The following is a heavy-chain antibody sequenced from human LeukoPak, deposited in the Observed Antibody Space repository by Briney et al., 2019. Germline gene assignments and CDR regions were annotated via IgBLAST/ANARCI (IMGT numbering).Heavy chain of an antibody. CDR1: GVTLSIYA. Sequence: GGSLRLSCAASGVTLSIYAMNWVRQAPGKGLEWVSSISRSGSYIFSADSVKGRFSISRDNAMNSLYLQMNSLRAEDTAVYYCARGEGYYDSSGYYLPAFDIWGQGTMVTVSS. J-gene: IGHJ3*02. CDR2: ISRSGSYI. V-gene: IGHV3-21*01. D-gene: IGHD3-22*01. CDR3: ARGEGYYDSSGYYLPAFDI.